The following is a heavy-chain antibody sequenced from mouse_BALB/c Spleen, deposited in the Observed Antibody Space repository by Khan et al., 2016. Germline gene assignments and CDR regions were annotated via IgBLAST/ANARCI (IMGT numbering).Heavy chain of an antibody. CDR3: ARPHFGFDEGYYFDY. D-gene: IGHD2-2*01. CDR2: ISCYNGAT. V-gene: IGHV1S34*01. CDR1: GYSFMGYY. Sequence: LVKTGAAVKISCKASGYSFMGYYMHWVRQSHGKSLEWIGYISCYNGATSYNQKFKGKATFTVETSSSTAYMQFNSLTSEGSAVYYCARPHFGFDEGYYFDYWGQGTTVTVSS. J-gene: IGHJ2*01.